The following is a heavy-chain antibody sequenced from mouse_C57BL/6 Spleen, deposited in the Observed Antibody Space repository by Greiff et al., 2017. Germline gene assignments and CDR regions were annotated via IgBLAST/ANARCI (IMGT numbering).Heavy chain of an antibody. V-gene: IGHV7-3*01. CDR1: GFTFTDYY. CDR2: IRNKANGYTT. CDR3: ARYGSAFDY. D-gene: IGHD1-1*01. Sequence: EVQRVESGGGLVQPGGSLSLSCAASGFTFTDYYMSWARQPPGKALEWLGFIRNKANGYTTEYSASVKGRFTISRDNSQSILYLQMNALRAEDSATYYCARYGSAFDYWGQGTTLTVSS. J-gene: IGHJ2*01.